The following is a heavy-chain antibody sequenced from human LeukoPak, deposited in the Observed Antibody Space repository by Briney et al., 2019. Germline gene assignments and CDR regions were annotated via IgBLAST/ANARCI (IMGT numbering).Heavy chain of an antibody. CDR1: GFTLSSSA. D-gene: IGHD3-22*01. CDR2: MTEGGAT. Sequence: GGSLRLSCAASGFTLSSSAMFWVRQAPGKGLEWVSVMTEGGATYYADSVRGRFTISRDNSKNMLYLQMNSLRAEDTAVYYCSKLLLDWGQGTLVTVSS. J-gene: IGHJ4*02. V-gene: IGHV3-23*01. CDR3: SKLLLD.